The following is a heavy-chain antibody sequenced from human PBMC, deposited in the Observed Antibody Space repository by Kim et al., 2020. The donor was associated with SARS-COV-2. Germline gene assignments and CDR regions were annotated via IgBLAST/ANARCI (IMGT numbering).Heavy chain of an antibody. CDR3: AKDMLVGATNYYYYGMDV. J-gene: IGHJ6*02. D-gene: IGHD1-26*01. CDR2: ISWNSGSI. CDR1: GFTFDDYA. V-gene: IGHV3-9*01. Sequence: GGSLRLSCAASGFTFDDYAMHWVRQAPGKGLEWVSGISWNSGSIGYADSVKGRFTISRDNAKNSLYLQMNSLRAEDTALYYCAKDMLVGATNYYYYGMDVWGQGTTVTVSS.